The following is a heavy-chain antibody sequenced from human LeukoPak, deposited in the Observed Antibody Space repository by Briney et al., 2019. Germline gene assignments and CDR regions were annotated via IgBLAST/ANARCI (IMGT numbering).Heavy chain of an antibody. J-gene: IGHJ4*02. CDR2: IKEDGSEK. CDR3: VRGGYYFDY. Sequence: PGGSLRLSCAASGFTLSSTWMTWLRQAPGKGLEWVANIKEDGSEKYYVDSVKGRFSIPRDNAKNSLYLQMNSLRAEDTAVYYCVRGGYYFDYWGQGTLVTVSS. D-gene: IGHD2-15*01. CDR1: GFTLSSTW. V-gene: IGHV3-7*01.